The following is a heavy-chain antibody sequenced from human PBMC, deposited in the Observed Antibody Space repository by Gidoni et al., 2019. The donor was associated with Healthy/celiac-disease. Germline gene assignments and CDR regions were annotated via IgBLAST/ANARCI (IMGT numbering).Heavy chain of an antibody. J-gene: IGHJ4*02. CDR3: ARGPEARPGSGGYYFDY. D-gene: IGHD1-26*01. Sequence: QVQLVESGGGVVQPGRSLRLSCAASGFTFSSYAMHWVRQAPGKGLEWVAVISYDGSNKYYADSVKGRFTISRDNSKNTLYLQMNSLRAEDTAVYYCARGPEARPGSGGYYFDYWGQGTLVTVSS. CDR2: ISYDGSNK. V-gene: IGHV3-30-3*01. CDR1: GFTFSSYA.